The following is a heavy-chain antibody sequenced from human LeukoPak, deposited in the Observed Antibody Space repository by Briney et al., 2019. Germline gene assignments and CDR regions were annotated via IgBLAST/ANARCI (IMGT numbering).Heavy chain of an antibody. Sequence: SETLSLTCTVSGGSISSYYWNWIRQPPGKGLEWIGYIYYSGSTNYNPSLKSRVTISVDTSKNQFSLKLSSVTAADTAVYYCARSTPYYYDSSGYSVSGYFDYWGQGTLVTVSS. D-gene: IGHD3-22*01. J-gene: IGHJ4*02. CDR2: IYYSGST. CDR3: ARSTPYYYDSSGYSVSGYFDY. V-gene: IGHV4-59*12. CDR1: GGSISSYY.